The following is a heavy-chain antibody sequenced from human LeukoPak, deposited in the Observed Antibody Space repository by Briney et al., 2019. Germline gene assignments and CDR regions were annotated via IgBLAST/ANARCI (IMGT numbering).Heavy chain of an antibody. J-gene: IGHJ4*02. D-gene: IGHD5/OR15-5a*01. V-gene: IGHV3-21*01. CDR1: GFTFSSFH. CDR2: FTAYSGASI. Sequence: PGGSLRLSCTASGFTFSSFHMNWVRQAPGKGLEWVSSFTAYSGASIYYAESVRGRFTISRDNAKHSLYLQINSLRPEGTAVYYWARGTYSVYDSSFYCWVQGTLVTVSS. CDR3: ARGTYSVYDSSFYC.